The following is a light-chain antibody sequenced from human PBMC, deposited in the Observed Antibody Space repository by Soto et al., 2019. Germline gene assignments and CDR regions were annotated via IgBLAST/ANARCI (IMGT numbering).Light chain of an antibody. CDR1: SSDVGGYNY. Sequence: QSVLTQPASVSGSPGQSITISCTGTSSDVGGYNYVSWYQQHPGKAPRLMIFEVSERPSGVSNRFSGLQAEDEADYYCSSYNHSGTNLLFGHGTK. CDR3: SSYNHSGTNLL. J-gene: IGLJ1*01. V-gene: IGLV2-14*01. CDR2: EVS.